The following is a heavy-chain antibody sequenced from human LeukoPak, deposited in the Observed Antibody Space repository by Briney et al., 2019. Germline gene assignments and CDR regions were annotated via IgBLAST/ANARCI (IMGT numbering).Heavy chain of an antibody. CDR2: IWYDGSNK. J-gene: IGHJ4*02. CDR3: ASMTTVTTASDDY. CDR1: GFTFSSYG. D-gene: IGHD4-11*01. V-gene: IGHV3-33*01. Sequence: GGSLRHSCAASGFTFSSYGMHWVRQAPGKGLEWVAVIWYDGSNKYYADSVKGRFTISRDNSKNTLYLQMNSLRAEDTAVYYCASMTTVTTASDDYWGQGTLVTVSS.